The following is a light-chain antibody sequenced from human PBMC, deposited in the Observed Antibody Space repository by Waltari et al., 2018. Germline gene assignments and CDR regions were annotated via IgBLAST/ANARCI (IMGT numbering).Light chain of an antibody. Sequence: EIVLTQSPGTLSLSPGERATLSCRASQSVGRYLAWYQQKPGQAPRLLIYGASSGATGIPDRFSGSGSGTDFSLTISRLEPEDFAVYYCQNHERLPAMFGQGTKVEIK. J-gene: IGKJ1*01. V-gene: IGKV3-20*01. CDR2: GAS. CDR3: QNHERLPAM. CDR1: QSVGRY.